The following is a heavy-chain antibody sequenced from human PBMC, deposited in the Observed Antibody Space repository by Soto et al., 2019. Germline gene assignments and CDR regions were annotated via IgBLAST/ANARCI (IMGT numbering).Heavy chain of an antibody. Sequence: PGESLKISCKGSGYNFAGYWIAWVRQMPGKGLDLMGIIYPSDSDTRYRPSFQGQVTISADKSISSAYLQWGSLRASDTAMYYCARGGVSTREFDYWGQGTTVTVSS. CDR3: ARGGVSTREFDY. V-gene: IGHV5-51*01. J-gene: IGHJ4*02. CDR1: GYNFAGYW. D-gene: IGHD3-3*01. CDR2: IYPSDSDT.